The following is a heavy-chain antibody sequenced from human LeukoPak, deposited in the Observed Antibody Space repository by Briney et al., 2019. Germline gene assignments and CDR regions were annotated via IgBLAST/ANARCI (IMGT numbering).Heavy chain of an antibody. V-gene: IGHV3-53*01. CDR3: ARENGHIYGYAFLDQ. CDR1: GFTFSSYW. J-gene: IGHJ4*02. Sequence: PGGSLRLSCAASGFTFSSYWMHWVRQAPGKGLEWVSVIYSGGRTYYADSVKGRFTISRDSSKNTLYLQMNSLRAEDTAFYFCARENGHIYGYAFLDQWGQGTLVTVSS. D-gene: IGHD5-18*01. CDR2: IYSGGRT.